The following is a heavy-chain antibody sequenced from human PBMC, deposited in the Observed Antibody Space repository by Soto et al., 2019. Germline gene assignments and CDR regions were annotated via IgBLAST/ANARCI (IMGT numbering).Heavy chain of an antibody. V-gene: IGHV3-48*01. J-gene: IGHJ3*02. CDR3: ARGYYCSSTSCYVLSAFDI. Sequence: GGSLRLSCAASGFTFSSYNMNWVRQAPGKGLEWVSYISSSSSTIYYADSVKGRFTISRDNAKNSLYLQMNRLRAEDTAVYYCARGYYCSSTSCYVLSAFDIWGQGSMVTVSS. CDR2: ISSSSSTI. CDR1: GFTFSSYN. D-gene: IGHD2-2*01.